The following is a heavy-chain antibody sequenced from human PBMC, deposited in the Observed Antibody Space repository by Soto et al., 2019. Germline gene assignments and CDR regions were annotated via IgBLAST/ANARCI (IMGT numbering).Heavy chain of an antibody. J-gene: IGHJ6*02. CDR1: GGSVDSAHHF. V-gene: IGHV4-61*01. D-gene: IGHD2-2*01. Sequence: ETLSLTCSVSGGSVDSAHHFWSWLRLPPGKGLEWIGYVYHSATTNYSTSLRSRVSISADTSKKQFSLMLQPVTAAETALYFCASGGWGSANYGMHXWGRGTSVPVS. CDR3: ASGGWGSANYGMHX. CDR2: VYHSATT.